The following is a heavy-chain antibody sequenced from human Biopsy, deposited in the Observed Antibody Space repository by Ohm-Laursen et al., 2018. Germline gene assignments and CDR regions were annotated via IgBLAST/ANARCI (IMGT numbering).Heavy chain of an antibody. CDR1: GGSISNNNYY. CDR3: ARDYDTSGYYYVS. D-gene: IGHD3-22*01. CDR2: IFYRGST. V-gene: IGHV4-39*01. Sequence: SGTLSLTCSVSGGSISNNNYYWGWIRQPPGKGLEWIGSIFYRGSTHYKPSLKSRLTISVDTSKNQFSLKLNSVTAADTAVYYCARDYDTSGYYYVSWGQGTLVTVSS. J-gene: IGHJ5*02.